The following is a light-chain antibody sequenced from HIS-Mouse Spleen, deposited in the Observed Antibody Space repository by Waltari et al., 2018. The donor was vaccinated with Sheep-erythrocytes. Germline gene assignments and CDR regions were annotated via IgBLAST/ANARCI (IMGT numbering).Light chain of an antibody. V-gene: IGLV3-1*01. CDR1: TLGAKY. Sequence: SYELTQPPSVSVSPGQPASITCPGVTLGAKYACWYQQKPGQSPVLVMYQDSKRPSGIPERFSGYNSGNTATLTISGTQAMDEADYYCQAWDSSTVVFGGGTKLTVL. CDR2: QDS. CDR3: QAWDSSTVV. J-gene: IGLJ2*01.